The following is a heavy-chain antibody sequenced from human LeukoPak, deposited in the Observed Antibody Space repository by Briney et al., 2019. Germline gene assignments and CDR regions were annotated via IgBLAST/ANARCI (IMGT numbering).Heavy chain of an antibody. D-gene: IGHD3-3*01. Sequence: PGGSLRLSCAASGFTFSSYWMSWVRQAPGKGLEWVANIKQDGSEKYYVDSVKGRFTISRDNAKNSLYLQMNSLRAEDTAVYYCARGMGYYDFWSGYEDYWGQRTLVTVSS. CDR2: IKQDGSEK. J-gene: IGHJ4*02. CDR3: ARGMGYYDFWSGYEDY. CDR1: GFTFSSYW. V-gene: IGHV3-7*01.